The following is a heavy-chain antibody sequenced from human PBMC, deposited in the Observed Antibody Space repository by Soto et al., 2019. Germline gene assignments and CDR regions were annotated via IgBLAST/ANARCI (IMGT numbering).Heavy chain of an antibody. CDR2: ISSSSSYT. D-gene: IGHD5-12*01. V-gene: IGHV3-11*05. J-gene: IGHJ4*02. CDR1: GFTFSDYY. CDR3: AGAWLRYPMDFDY. Sequence: QVLLVESGGGLVKPGGSLRLSCAASGFTFSDYYMSWIRQAPGKGLECVSYISSSSSYTNYADSVKGRFTISRDNAKNSLYMQMNSLRAEYTAVYHCAGAWLRYPMDFDYCGQGTMVTVSS.